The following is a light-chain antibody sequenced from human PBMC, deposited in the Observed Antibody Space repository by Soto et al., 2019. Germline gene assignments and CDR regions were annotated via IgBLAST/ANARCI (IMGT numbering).Light chain of an antibody. CDR3: GTWDSRLSAYV. V-gene: IGLV1-51*02. CDR1: SSNIGNNY. J-gene: IGLJ1*01. CDR2: ENN. Sequence: SVLPRPASVCAARWQKVTISCSGSSSNIGNNYVSWYQQLPGTAPKLLIYENNKRPSGIPDRFSGSKSGTSATLGITGLQTGDEADYYCGTWDSRLSAYVFGTGPKVTVL.